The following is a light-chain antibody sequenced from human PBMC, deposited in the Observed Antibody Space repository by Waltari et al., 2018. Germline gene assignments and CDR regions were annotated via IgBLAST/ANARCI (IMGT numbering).Light chain of an antibody. CDR1: QYVNIRY. V-gene: IGKV3-20*01. J-gene: IGKJ4*02. CDR3: QQDDTLPRVT. Sequence: EIVLTQSPGTLSLSPGEGATLSCRASQYVNIRYLAWYQQKPGQAPRLLIYATSTRAAGIPDRFSGSGSGRDFTLTISRLEPEDFAVYYCQQDDTLPRVTFGGGTKVEIK. CDR2: ATS.